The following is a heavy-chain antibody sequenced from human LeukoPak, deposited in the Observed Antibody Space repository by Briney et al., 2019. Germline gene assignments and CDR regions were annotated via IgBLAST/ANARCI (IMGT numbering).Heavy chain of an antibody. J-gene: IGHJ4*02. Sequence: SETLSLTCTVSGGSISSSNYYWGWIRQPPGKGLEWIGSIYYSGSTYHNPSLKSRVTISVDTSKNQFSLKLSSVTAADTTVYYCASQTGYSYGSLYYFDYWGQGTLVTVSS. V-gene: IGHV4-39*01. CDR2: IYYSGST. CDR1: GGSISSSNYY. D-gene: IGHD5-18*01. CDR3: ASQTGYSYGSLYYFDY.